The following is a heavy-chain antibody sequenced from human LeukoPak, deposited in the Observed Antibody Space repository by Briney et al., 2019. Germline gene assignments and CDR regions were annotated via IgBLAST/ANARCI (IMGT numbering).Heavy chain of an antibody. CDR2: ISAYNGNT. J-gene: IGHJ6*03. Sequence: GASVKVSCKASGYTFTSYGISWVRQAPGQGLEWMGWISAYNGNTNYAQKLQGRVTMTTDTSTSTAYMELRSLRSDDTAVYYCAREHCSSTGCRPFDYYMDVWGKGTTVTVSS. D-gene: IGHD2-2*01. CDR1: GYTFTSYG. CDR3: AREHCSSTGCRPFDYYMDV. V-gene: IGHV1-18*01.